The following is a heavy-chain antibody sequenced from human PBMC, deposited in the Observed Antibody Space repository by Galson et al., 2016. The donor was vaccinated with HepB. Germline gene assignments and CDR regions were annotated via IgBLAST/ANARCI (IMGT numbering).Heavy chain of an antibody. CDR3: AKISNHWFYNHYYFHY. CDR2: ISPSDDTT. D-gene: IGHD1-14*01. CDR1: GFTFSNFG. V-gene: IGHV3-23*01. J-gene: IGHJ4*02. Sequence: SLRLSCAASGFTFSNFGMGWVRQTPGKGLEWVSSISPSDDTTFYADSVKGRFTISRDNSKDTLYMQMSGLRAEDTAVYYCAKISNHWFYNHYYFHYWGQGAQVTVSP.